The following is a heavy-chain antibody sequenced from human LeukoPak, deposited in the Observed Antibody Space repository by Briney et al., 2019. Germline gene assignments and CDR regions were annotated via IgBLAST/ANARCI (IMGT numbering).Heavy chain of an antibody. V-gene: IGHV4-31*03. Sequence: SETLSLTCTVSGGSISSGAYYWSWIRQHPGKGLEWIGYIFYSGSTYYNPSLKSRVTISVDTSKKQFSLKLSSVTAADTAVYYCARGRSSSWSSFDYWGQGTLVTVSS. CDR2: IFYSGST. CDR3: ARGRSSSWSSFDY. J-gene: IGHJ4*02. D-gene: IGHD6-13*01. CDR1: GGSISSGAYY.